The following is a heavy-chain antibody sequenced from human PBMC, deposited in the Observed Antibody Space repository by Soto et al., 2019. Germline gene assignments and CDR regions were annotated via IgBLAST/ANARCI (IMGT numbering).Heavy chain of an antibody. CDR1: AFTFNNYA. CDR3: AKSRYSDSSGDFYDY. J-gene: IGHJ4*02. D-gene: IGHD3-22*01. V-gene: IGHV3-23*01. CDR2: IGGSGRTT. Sequence: EVPLLESGGGLVQPGGSLSLSCAASAFTFNNYAMSWVRQAPGKGLEWVSGIGGSGRTTYYADSVKGRFTISRDNSNNTLFLQMNSLRAEDTAVYYCAKSRYSDSSGDFYDYWGQGTLVTVSS.